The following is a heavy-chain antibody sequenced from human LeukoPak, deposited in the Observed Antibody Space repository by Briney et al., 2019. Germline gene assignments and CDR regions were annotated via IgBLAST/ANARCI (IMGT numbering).Heavy chain of an antibody. V-gene: IGHV1-69*05. Sequence: GASVKVSCKASGGTFSSYAISWVRQAPGQGLEWMGRIIPIFGTANYAQKFQGRVTITTDESTSTAYMELSSLRSEDTAVYYCARREMATTPYYYYYYYMDVWGKGTTVTVSS. D-gene: IGHD5-24*01. CDR3: ARREMATTPYYYYYYYMDV. CDR2: IIPIFGTA. J-gene: IGHJ6*03. CDR1: GGTFSSYA.